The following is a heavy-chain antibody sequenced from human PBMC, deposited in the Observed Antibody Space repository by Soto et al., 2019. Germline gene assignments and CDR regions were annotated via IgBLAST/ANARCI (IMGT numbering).Heavy chain of an antibody. CDR2: IYYSGTT. D-gene: IGHD2-2*01. CDR3: ARVPDY. V-gene: IGHV4-4*02. Sequence: RYGVAGENIRDNSCWRWIRQPPGKGLEWIADIYYSGTTNYNPSLKSRVTISIDRSKNQFSLKLSSVTAADTAVYYCARVPDYWGQGILVTVS. J-gene: IGHJ4*02. CDR1: GENIRDNSC.